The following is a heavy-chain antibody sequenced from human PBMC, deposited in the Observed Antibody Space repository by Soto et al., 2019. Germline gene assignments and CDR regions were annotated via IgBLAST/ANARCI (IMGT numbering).Heavy chain of an antibody. D-gene: IGHD3-10*01. Sequence: RGTLRLSCAASGFSFSLYWMHWVRQVPGKGLLWVSGIDEYGNTINYADSVKCRFTISRDNARNTLYLEMNHLRAEDTALYYLTRHLGGTWAYWGPGTLVP. J-gene: IGHJ1*01. CDR3: TRHLGGTWAY. CDR1: GFSFSLYW. CDR2: IDEYGNTI. V-gene: IGHV3-74*01.